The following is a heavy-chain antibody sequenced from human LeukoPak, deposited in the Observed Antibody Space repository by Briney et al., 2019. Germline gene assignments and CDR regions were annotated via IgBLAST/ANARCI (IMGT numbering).Heavy chain of an antibody. J-gene: IGHJ4*02. CDR2: IYYSGST. D-gene: IGHD4-23*01. CDR3: ARLYGGNPAGVDY. V-gene: IGHV4-30-4*01. CDR1: GGSISSGDYY. Sequence: SQTLSLTCTVSGGSISSGDYYWSWIRQPPGKGLEWIGYIYYSGSTYYNPSLKSRVTISVDTSKNQFSLKLSSVTAADTAVCYCARLYGGNPAGVDYWGQGTLVTVSS.